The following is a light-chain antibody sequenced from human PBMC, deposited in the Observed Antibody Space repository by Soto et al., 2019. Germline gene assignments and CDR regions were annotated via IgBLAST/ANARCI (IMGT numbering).Light chain of an antibody. Sequence: QSALTQPASVSGSPGQSITISCTGSSSDIGGYNYVSWYQQHPGKAPKLLIYDVSYRPSGISDRFSGSKSGNTASLTISGLQPDDEADYYCISYGASSTLFGGGTQLTVL. V-gene: IGLV2-14*03. CDR2: DVS. CDR1: SSDIGGYNY. J-gene: IGLJ2*01. CDR3: ISYGASSTL.